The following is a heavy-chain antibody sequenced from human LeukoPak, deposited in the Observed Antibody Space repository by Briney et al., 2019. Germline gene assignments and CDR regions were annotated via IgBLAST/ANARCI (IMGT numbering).Heavy chain of an antibody. J-gene: IGHJ4*02. CDR2: FDPEDGET. CDR3: ATGGRGSYPFDY. Sequence: ASVRVSCKVSGYTLTELSMHWVRQAPGKGLEWMGGFDPEDGETIYAQKFQGRVTMTEDTSTDTAYMELSSLRSEDTAVYYWATGGRGSYPFDYWGQGTLVTVSS. V-gene: IGHV1-24*01. D-gene: IGHD1-26*01. CDR1: GYTLTELS.